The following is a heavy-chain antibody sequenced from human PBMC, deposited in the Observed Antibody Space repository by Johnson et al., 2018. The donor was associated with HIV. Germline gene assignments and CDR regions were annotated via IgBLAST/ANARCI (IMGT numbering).Heavy chain of an antibody. Sequence: QVQLVESGGGLVRPGGSLRLSCAASGFTFSDYYMTWIRQAPGKGLECVSYISSRGRTIYYADSVKGRFPISRDNAKNSLYLQMNSLSAEDTAVYYCAREEGNYILTRGDAFDIWGQGTMVTVSS. J-gene: IGHJ3*02. CDR3: AREEGNYILTRGDAFDI. V-gene: IGHV3-11*04. D-gene: IGHD3-9*01. CDR2: ISSRGRTI. CDR1: GFTFSDYY.